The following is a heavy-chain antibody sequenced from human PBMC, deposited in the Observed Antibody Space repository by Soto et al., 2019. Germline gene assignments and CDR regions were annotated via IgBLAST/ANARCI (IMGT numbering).Heavy chain of an antibody. V-gene: IGHV3-23*01. J-gene: IGHJ4*02. Sequence: EVKWLESGGGLVQPGGSLRLSCTASGFAFDRFAMNWVRQAPGKGLQWVSSISYSGGSRYYADSVKGRFTVSRDNSKKTLFLQINNLRAEDTAVYYCAKATDTEYYDIDYWGQGTLVTVAS. D-gene: IGHD3-9*01. CDR1: GFAFDRFA. CDR3: AKATDTEYYDIDY. CDR2: ISYSGGSR.